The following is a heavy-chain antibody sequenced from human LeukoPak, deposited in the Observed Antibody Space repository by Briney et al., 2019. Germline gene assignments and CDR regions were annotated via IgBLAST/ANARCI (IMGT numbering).Heavy chain of an antibody. CDR3: TRDILTGYHKYFDY. V-gene: IGHV3-33*08. CDR1: GFTFSSYA. J-gene: IGHJ4*02. D-gene: IGHD3-9*01. CDR2: IWYDASNK. Sequence: GGSLRLSCAASGFTFSSYAMSWVRQAPGKGLEWVAHIWYDASNKQYADSVKGRFTTSRDNSKNMLYLEMNNLRVEDTAVYYCTRDILTGYHKYFDYWGQGTLVTVSS.